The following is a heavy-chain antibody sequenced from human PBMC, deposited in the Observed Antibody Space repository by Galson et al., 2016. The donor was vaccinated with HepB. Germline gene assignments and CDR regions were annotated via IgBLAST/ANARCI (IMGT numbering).Heavy chain of an antibody. CDR1: GFTFSRYA. J-gene: IGHJ1*01. CDR3: ARNPHSTNWIGAEYFQY. D-gene: IGHD6-13*01. Sequence: SLRLSCAASGFTFSRYAMHWVRQAPGKGLEWVALISFAGDNKDYADSVKGRFTISRDTSKNTLYLQMNSLTAEDTAVYYCARNPHSTNWIGAEYFQYWGQGTLVTVSS. CDR2: ISFAGDNK. V-gene: IGHV3-30*04.